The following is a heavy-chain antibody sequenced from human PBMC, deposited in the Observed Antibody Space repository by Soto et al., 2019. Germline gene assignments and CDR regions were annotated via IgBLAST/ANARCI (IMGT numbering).Heavy chain of an antibody. CDR1: GDSVSSDSAS. CDR2: IYYRSKWYN. CDR3: ARGQRHGRDRWFDP. Sequence: SQTLSLTCAISGDSVSSDSASWNWIRQSPSRGLEWLGRIYYRSKWYNDYAVSMESRITINPDTSTNQFSLQLNSVIPEDTAVYYCARGQRHGRDRWFDPWGQGTLVTVS. J-gene: IGHJ5*02. V-gene: IGHV6-1*01.